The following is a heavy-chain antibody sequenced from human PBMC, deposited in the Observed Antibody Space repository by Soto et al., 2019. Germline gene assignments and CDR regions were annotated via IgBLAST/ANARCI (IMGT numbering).Heavy chain of an antibody. CDR1: GFTFSSYG. D-gene: IGHD3-22*01. V-gene: IGHV3-33*01. CDR3: ARDPPGYDSSGYYGMDV. J-gene: IGHJ6*02. Sequence: QVQLVESGGGVVQPGRSLRLSCAASGFTFSSYGMHWVRQAPGKGLEWVAVIWYDGSNKYYADSVKGRFTISRDNSKNKLYLQMNSLRAEDTAVYYCARDPPGYDSSGYYGMDVWGQGTTVTVSS. CDR2: IWYDGSNK.